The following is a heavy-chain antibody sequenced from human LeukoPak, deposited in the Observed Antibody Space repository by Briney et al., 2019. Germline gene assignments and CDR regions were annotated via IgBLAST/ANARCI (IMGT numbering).Heavy chain of an antibody. D-gene: IGHD3-3*01. Sequence: ASVKVSCKASGGTFSSYAISWVRQAPGQGLEWMGGIIPIFGTANYAQKFQGRVTITTDESTSTAYMELSSLRSDDTAVYYCARVAYYDFWSGYPEDYWGQGTLVTVSS. CDR3: ARVAYYDFWSGYPEDY. J-gene: IGHJ4*02. CDR2: IIPIFGTA. CDR1: GGTFSSYA. V-gene: IGHV1-69*05.